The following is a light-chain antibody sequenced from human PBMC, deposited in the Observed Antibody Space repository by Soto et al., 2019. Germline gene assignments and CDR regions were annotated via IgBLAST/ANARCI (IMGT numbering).Light chain of an antibody. V-gene: IGKV3-20*01. CDR2: GAS. CDR1: QSDSSSY. CDR3: QQYGSSPRT. J-gene: IGKJ1*01. Sequence: EIVLTQSPGTRSLSPGERATLSCRASQSDSSSYLAWYQQKPGQAPRLLIYGASSRATGIPDRFSGSGSGTDFTLTISRLEPEDFAVYYCQQYGSSPRTFGQGTKVEIK.